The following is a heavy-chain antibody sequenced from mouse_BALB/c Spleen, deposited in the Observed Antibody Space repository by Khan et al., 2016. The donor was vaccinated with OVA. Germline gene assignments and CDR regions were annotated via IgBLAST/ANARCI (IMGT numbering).Heavy chain of an antibody. V-gene: IGHV1-4*01. CDR3: ASEGANYRCDGWFSY. D-gene: IGHD2-14*01. CDR1: GYTFTTYT. J-gene: IGHJ3*01. CDR2: INPSNGYT. Sequence: QIQLVQSGAELARPAASVKMSCKASGYTFTTYTMHWVQQRPGQGLEWIGYINPSNGYTNYNQKFKDKSTLTADKSSSTAYMQLSSLTADYTTVYYCASEGANYRCDGWFSYWGQGTLVTVSA.